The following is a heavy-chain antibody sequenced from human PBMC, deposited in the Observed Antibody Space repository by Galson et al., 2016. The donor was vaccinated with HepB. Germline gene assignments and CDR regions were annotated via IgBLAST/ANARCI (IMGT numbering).Heavy chain of an antibody. Sequence: SLRLSCAASGFTFRRHAMSWVRQAPGKGLEWVSAISGSGESTYNADSVKGRFTISRDNSRSTLFLQMNSLRDEDTAVYFCAREGAYSYGYGGDDAFDMWGQGTMVTVSS. CDR2: ISGSGEST. CDR1: GFTFRRHA. CDR3: AREGAYSYGYGGDDAFDM. D-gene: IGHD5-18*01. J-gene: IGHJ3*02. V-gene: IGHV3-23*01.